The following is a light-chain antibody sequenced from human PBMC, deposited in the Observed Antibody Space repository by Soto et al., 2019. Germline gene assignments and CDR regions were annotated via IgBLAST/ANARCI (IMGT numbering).Light chain of an antibody. Sequence: EIQMTQSPPSLAASVGDRVTLTCRASHYITNYLNWYQKKPGRAPKILMYSTSLLPRGVPSRFSGSGSGTEFTLTISSLQPEDFATYYCQQSYTTPHTVGGGTQVEIK. CDR2: STS. J-gene: IGKJ4*01. V-gene: IGKV1-39*01. CDR1: HYITNY. CDR3: QQSYTTPHT.